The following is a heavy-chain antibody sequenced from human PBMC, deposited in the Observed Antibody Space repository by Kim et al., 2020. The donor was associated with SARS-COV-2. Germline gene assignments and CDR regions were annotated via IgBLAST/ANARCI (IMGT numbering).Heavy chain of an antibody. Sequence: SRKSRVTISVDTYKNQFSLKLSSVTAADTAVYYCARGRITIFGVVTEFDYWGQGTLVTVSS. J-gene: IGHJ4*02. V-gene: IGHV4-31*02. CDR3: ARGRITIFGVVTEFDY. D-gene: IGHD3-3*01.